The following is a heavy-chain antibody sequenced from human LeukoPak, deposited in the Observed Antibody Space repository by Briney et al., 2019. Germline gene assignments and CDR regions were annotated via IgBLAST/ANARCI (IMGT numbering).Heavy chain of an antibody. CDR2: INPNSGGT. D-gene: IGHD6-19*01. J-gene: IGHJ4*02. V-gene: IGHV1-2*02. CDR3: ARVREQWLVLYY. Sequence: ASVTVSCKASGYTFTGYYMHWVRQAPGQGLEWMGWINPNSGGTNNAQKFQGRVTMTRDTSISTAYMELSRLRSDDTAVYYCARVREQWLVLYYWGQGTLVTVSS. CDR1: GYTFTGYY.